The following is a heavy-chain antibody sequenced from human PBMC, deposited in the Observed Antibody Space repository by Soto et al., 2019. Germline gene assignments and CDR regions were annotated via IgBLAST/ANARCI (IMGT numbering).Heavy chain of an antibody. Sequence: SETLSLTCTVSGGSISSSSYYWGWIRQPPGKGLEWIGSIYYSGSTYYNPSLKSRVTISVDTPKNQFSLKLSSVTAADTAVYYCARQRLRSNNWFDPWGQGTLVTVSS. V-gene: IGHV4-39*01. D-gene: IGHD4-17*01. CDR1: GGSISSSSYY. CDR2: IYYSGST. J-gene: IGHJ5*02. CDR3: ARQRLRSNNWFDP.